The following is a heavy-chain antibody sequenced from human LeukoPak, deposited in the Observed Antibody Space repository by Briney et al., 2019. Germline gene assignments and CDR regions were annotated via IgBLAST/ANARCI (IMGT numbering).Heavy chain of an antibody. CDR1: GGSFSGYY. D-gene: IGHD1-26*01. V-gene: IGHV4-34*01. CDR2: INHSGST. Sequence: PSETLSLTCAVYGGSFSGYYWSWIRQPPGNGLEWIGEINHSGSTNYNPSLKSRVTISVDTSKNQFSLKLSSVTAADTAVYYCARVIVGATNTIQAETYYFDYWGQGTLVTVSS. CDR3: ARVIVGATNTIQAETYYFDY. J-gene: IGHJ4*02.